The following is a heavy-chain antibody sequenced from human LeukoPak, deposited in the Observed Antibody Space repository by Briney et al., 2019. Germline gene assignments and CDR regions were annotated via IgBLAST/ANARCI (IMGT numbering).Heavy chain of an antibody. CDR2: ISSSGTTI. D-gene: IGHD6-13*01. Sequence: GGSLRLSCAASGFTFSDYYMSWIRQAPGKGLEWVSYISSSGTTISYTDSVKGRFTISRDNAKNSLYLQMNSLRAEDTAVYYCAKNRGSSWPYNWFDPWGQGTLVTVSS. CDR3: AKNRGSSWPYNWFDP. J-gene: IGHJ5*02. CDR1: GFTFSDYY. V-gene: IGHV3-11*04.